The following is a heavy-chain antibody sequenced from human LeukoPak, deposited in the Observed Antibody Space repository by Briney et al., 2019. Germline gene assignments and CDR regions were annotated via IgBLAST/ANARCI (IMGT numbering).Heavy chain of an antibody. CDR2: ISSSGSTI. Sequence: GGSLRLSCAASGFTFSDSHMTWVRQAPGKGVEWVAYISSSGSTIYYADSVKGRFTISRDNAKNSLYLQMNSLRAEDTAVYYCAELGITMIGGVWGKGTTVTISS. V-gene: IGHV3-11*04. J-gene: IGHJ6*04. CDR1: GFTFSDSH. CDR3: AELGITMIGGV. D-gene: IGHD3-10*02.